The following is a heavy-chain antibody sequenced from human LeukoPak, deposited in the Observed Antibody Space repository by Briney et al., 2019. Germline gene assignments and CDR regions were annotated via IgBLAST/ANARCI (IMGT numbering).Heavy chain of an antibody. D-gene: IGHD4-17*01. V-gene: IGHV3-30*01. CDR3: ARSDGDHYFDY. J-gene: IGHJ4*02. Sequence: GGSLRLSCAAPGFTFSSYAMHWVRQAPGKGLEWVAVISYDGSNKYYADSVKGRFTISRDNSKNTLYLQMNSLRAEDTAVYYCARSDGDHYFDYWGQGTLVTVSS. CDR1: GFTFSSYA. CDR2: ISYDGSNK.